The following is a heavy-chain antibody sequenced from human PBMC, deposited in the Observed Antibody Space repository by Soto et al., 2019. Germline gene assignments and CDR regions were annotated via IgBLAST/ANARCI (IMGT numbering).Heavy chain of an antibody. Sequence: ASVKVSCKASGYTFTSYGISWVRQAPGQGLEWMGWISAYNGNTNYAQKLQGRVTMTTDTSTSTAYMELRSLRPDDTAVYYCAREYSMVMVRGTTAWFDPWGQGTLVTVSS. CDR3: AREYSMVMVRGTTAWFDP. CDR1: GYTFTSYG. J-gene: IGHJ5*02. V-gene: IGHV1-18*04. D-gene: IGHD3-10*01. CDR2: ISAYNGNT.